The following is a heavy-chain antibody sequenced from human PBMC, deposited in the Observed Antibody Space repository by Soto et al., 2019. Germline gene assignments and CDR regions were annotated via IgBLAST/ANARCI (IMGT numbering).Heavy chain of an antibody. J-gene: IGHJ4*02. CDR2: IYYSGST. CDR3: ARHTPAVSISDH. V-gene: IGHV4-39*01. Sequence: TSETLSLTCAVSGGSISSSNWSSWVRHPPGKGLEWMGSIYYSGSTYYNPSHKRRVTISVDTTKNQFPLQLNALTADNAAFYYCARHTPAVSISDHWGQGTLVTVSS. CDR1: GGSISSSNW.